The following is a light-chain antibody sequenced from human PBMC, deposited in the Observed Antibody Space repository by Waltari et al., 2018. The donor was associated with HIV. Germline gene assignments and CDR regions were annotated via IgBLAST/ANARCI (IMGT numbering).Light chain of an antibody. J-gene: IGLJ3*02. Sequence: QAGVAPGPSVSVSPGGTVPLHCGLSYWSHPFTFFPHRYPPTPGQAPRPLIYSTHTRSSGVPLRFSGSILRNKAALTITGAQADDEADYYCVLYMGSEIWVFGGGTKLTVL. CDR3: VLYMGSEIWV. V-gene: IGLV8-61*01. CDR1: YWSHPFTFF. CDR2: STH.